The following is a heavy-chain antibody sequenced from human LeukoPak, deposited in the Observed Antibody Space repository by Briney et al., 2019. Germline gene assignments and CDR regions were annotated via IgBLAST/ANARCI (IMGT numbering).Heavy chain of an antibody. CDR1: GFTFSNYA. J-gene: IGHJ3*02. D-gene: IGHD3-22*01. Sequence: PGGSLRLSCAASGFTFSNYAMSRVRQAPGKGLEWVSAISGSGGSTYYADSVKGRFTISRDNSKNTLYLQMNSLRAEDTAVYYCAKCYYDSSGYYFGAFDIWGQGTMVTVSS. V-gene: IGHV3-23*01. CDR2: ISGSGGST. CDR3: AKCYYDSSGYYFGAFDI.